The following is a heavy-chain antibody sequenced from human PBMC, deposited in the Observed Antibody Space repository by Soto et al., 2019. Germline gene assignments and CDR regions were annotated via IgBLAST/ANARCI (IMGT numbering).Heavy chain of an antibody. CDR1: GGSISSYY. J-gene: IGHJ4*02. V-gene: IGHV4-59*01. D-gene: IGHD6-6*01. CDR3: ARVIAARGIVDY. Sequence: SETLSLTCTVSGGSISSYYWSWIRQPPGKGLEWIGYIYYSGSTNYNPSLKSRVTISVDTSKNQFSLKLSSVTAADTAVYYCARVIAARGIVDYWGQGTLVTVSS. CDR2: IYYSGST.